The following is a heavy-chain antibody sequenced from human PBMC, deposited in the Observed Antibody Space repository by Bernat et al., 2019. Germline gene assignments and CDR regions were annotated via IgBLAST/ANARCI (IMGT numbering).Heavy chain of an antibody. CDR2: FHPGYSDT. D-gene: IGHD6-13*01. Sequence: EVQLVQSGAEVKKPGESLKISCQVSGYTFTNSWIGWVRQMPGKGLEWMGIFHPGYSDTRYSPSFQGQITMSADKSINTAYLQWSSLKASDTAMYYCARGSIAAVYNWFDPWGQGTLVTVSS. J-gene: IGHJ5*02. V-gene: IGHV5-51*01. CDR1: GYTFTNSW. CDR3: ARGSIAAVYNWFDP.